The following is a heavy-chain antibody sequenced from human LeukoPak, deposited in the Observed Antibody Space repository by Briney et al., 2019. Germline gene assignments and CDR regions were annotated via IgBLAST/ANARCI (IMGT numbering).Heavy chain of an antibody. CDR2: ISAYNSNT. V-gene: IGHV1-18*01. CDR1: GYTFTSYG. CDR3: ARDHLVDWLLYY. D-gene: IGHD3-9*01. J-gene: IGHJ4*02. Sequence: ASVKVSCKASGYTFTSYGISWVRQAPGQGLEWMGWISAYNSNTNYAQKLQGRVTMTTDTSTSTAYMELRSLRSDDTAVYYCARDHLVDWLLYYWGQGTLVTVSS.